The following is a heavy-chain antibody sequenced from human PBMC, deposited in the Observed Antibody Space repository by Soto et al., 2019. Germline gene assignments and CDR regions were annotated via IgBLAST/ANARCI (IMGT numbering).Heavy chain of an antibody. CDR1: GYTFTSYV. CDR3: ARDRREMATSAASWSFDY. CDR2: INAGNGNT. J-gene: IGHJ4*02. D-gene: IGHD5-12*01. V-gene: IGHV1-3*01. Sequence: ASVKVSCKASGYTFTSYVMHWVRQAPGQRLEWMGWINAGNGNTKYSPKFQGRVTITSDTSASTAYMELSSLRSEDTAVYYCARDRREMATSAASWSFDYWGQGALVTVSS.